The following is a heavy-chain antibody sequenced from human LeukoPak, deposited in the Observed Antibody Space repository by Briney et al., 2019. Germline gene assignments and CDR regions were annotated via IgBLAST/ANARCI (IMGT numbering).Heavy chain of an antibody. Sequence: GGSLRLSCAASGFTFSTYWMHWVRQAPGKGLVWVSRINTDGSTTTYADSVKGRFTVSRDNAKNTLYLQMSSLRAEDTAVYYCARHCSDTSCYGDVWGKGTTVTVSS. J-gene: IGHJ6*04. CDR2: INTDGSTT. D-gene: IGHD2-2*01. CDR3: ARHCSDTSCYGDV. CDR1: GFTFSTYW. V-gene: IGHV3-74*01.